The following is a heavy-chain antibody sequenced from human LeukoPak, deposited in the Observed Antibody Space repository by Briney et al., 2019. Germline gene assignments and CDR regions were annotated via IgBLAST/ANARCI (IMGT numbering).Heavy chain of an antibody. D-gene: IGHD6-19*01. CDR2: IWYDGSNK. CDR1: GFTFSSYG. Sequence: AGGSLRLSCAASGFTFSSYGMHWVRQAPGKGLEWVAVIWYDGSNKYYADSVKGRFTISRDNSKNTLYLQMNSLRAEDTAVYYCAKQGSGWDVDYWGQGTLVTVSS. CDR3: AKQGSGWDVDY. J-gene: IGHJ4*02. V-gene: IGHV3-33*06.